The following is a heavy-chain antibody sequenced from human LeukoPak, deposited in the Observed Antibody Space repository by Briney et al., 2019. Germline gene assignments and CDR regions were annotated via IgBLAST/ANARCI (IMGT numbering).Heavy chain of an antibody. CDR1: GGSFSGYY. V-gene: IGHV4-34*01. CDR2: INHSGST. CDR3: AKDNNSSSWPH. D-gene: IGHD6-13*01. Sequence: PSETLSLTCAVYGGSFSGYYWSWIRQPPGKGLEWIGEINHSGSTNYNPSLKSRVTISVDTSKNQFSLELSSVTAADTAVYYCAKDNNSSSWPHWGQGTLVTVSS. J-gene: IGHJ4*02.